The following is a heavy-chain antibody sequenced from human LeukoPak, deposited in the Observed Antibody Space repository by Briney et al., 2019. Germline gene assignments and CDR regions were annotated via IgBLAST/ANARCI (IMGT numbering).Heavy chain of an antibody. Sequence: SETLSLTCSVSGDSISTSSYYWGWIRQPSGKGLEWIGTIYYSGSTYYNPSLTSRVTISVDTSKNQFSLKLSSVTAADTAVYYCARHKDYCYSYMDVWGKGTTVTISS. V-gene: IGHV4-39*01. CDR1: GDSISTSSYY. CDR2: IYYSGST. CDR3: ARHKDYCYSYMDV. J-gene: IGHJ6*03.